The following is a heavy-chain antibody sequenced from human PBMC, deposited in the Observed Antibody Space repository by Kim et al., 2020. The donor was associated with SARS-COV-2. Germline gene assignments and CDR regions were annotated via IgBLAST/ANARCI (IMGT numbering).Heavy chain of an antibody. CDR2: INTDGRST. CDR3: TKDRGYGSRALDY. V-gene: IGHV3-74*01. Sequence: GGSLRLSCAASGFSFSTNWMHWVRQAPGKGLVWVSRINTDGRSTDYADSVKGRFTISRDNAKNTLYLQMNSLRAEDTAVYYCTKDRGYGSRALDYWGQGTLVTVSS. J-gene: IGHJ4*02. CDR1: GFSFSTNW. D-gene: IGHD3-22*01.